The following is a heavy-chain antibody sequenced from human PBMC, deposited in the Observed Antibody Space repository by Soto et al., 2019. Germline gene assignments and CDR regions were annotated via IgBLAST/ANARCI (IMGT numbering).Heavy chain of an antibody. CDR2: IYWDVDK. V-gene: IGHV2-5*02. J-gene: IGHJ4*02. CDR1: GFSLDTTGVG. CDR3: SHLLGGCSSKGCTPPRYYY. Sequence: QITLKESGPTLAKPTQTLTLTCTFSGFSLDTTGVGVGWFRQPPVKALEWLALIYWDVDKRYSPSLKSRLTITKDTSKNQVVLVMTDMDPVDTATYYCSHLLGGCSSKGCTPPRYYYWGQGILVTRSS. D-gene: IGHD2-2*01.